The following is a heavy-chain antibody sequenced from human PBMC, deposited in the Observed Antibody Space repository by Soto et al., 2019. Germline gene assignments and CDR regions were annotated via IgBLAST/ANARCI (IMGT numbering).Heavy chain of an antibody. Sequence: TLSLTCAVSSGSISSSNWWSWVRQPPGKGLEWIGEIYHSGSTNYNPSLKSRVTISVDKSKNQFSLKLSSVTAADTAVYYCARGYSSGRYHYYFDYWGQGTLVTVS. D-gene: IGHD6-19*01. J-gene: IGHJ4*02. V-gene: IGHV4-4*02. CDR2: IYHSGST. CDR3: ARGYSSGRYHYYFDY. CDR1: SGSISSSNW.